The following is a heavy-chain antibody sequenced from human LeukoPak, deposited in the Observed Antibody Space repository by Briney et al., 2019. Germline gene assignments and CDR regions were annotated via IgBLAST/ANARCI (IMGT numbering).Heavy chain of an antibody. CDR1: GFSFSTYW. CDR3: ARLGGTYYNPYFDY. J-gene: IGHJ4*02. D-gene: IGHD1-26*01. CDR2: IKQDGREK. Sequence: PGGSLRLSCAASGFSFSTYWMSWVRQAPGKGLEWVANIKQDGREKYYVDSVKGRFTISRDNANNSLYLQMNSLRAEDTAVYYCARLGGTYYNPYFDYCGQGILVTVSS. V-gene: IGHV3-7*01.